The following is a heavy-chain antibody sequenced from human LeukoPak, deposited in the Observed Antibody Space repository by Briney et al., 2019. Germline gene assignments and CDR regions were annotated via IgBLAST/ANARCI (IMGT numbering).Heavy chain of an antibody. D-gene: IGHD5-18*01. CDR2: INHSGST. V-gene: IGHV4-34*01. CDR3: ARTLRGYSYGGAFDY. J-gene: IGHJ4*02. Sequence: SETLSLTCAVYGGSFSGYYSSWIRQPPGKGLEWIGEINHSGSTNYNPSLKSRVTISVDTSKNQFSLKLSSVTAADTAVYYCARTLRGYSYGGAFDYWGQGTLVTVSS. CDR1: GGSFSGYY.